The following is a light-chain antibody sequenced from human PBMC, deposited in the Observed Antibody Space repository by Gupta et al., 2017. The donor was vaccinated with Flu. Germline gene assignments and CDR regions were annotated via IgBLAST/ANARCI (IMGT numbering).Light chain of an antibody. CDR1: QNINTY. V-gene: IGKV1-39*01. J-gene: IGKJ5*01. CDR3: QQSDSPPIT. Sequence: DIQMTQSPSSLSASVRDRVTITCRASQNINTYLNWYQQKPGEAPKLLIYAASSLFGGVPSRFSGSGSGTDFTLTISSLQPEDFATYYCQQSDSPPITFGQGTRLDIK. CDR2: AAS.